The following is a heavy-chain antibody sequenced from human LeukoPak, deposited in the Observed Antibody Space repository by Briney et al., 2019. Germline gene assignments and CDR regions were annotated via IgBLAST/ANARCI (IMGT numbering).Heavy chain of an antibody. Sequence: TSETLSLTCTVSGGSVSSYYWSWIRQPPGKGLEWIGYIYYSGSTNYNPSLKSRVTISVDPSKNQFSLKLSSVTAADTAVYYCARDLVGAFDIWGQGTMVTVSS. CDR1: GGSVSSYY. J-gene: IGHJ3*02. V-gene: IGHV4-59*02. CDR2: IYYSGST. D-gene: IGHD2-21*01. CDR3: ARDLVGAFDI.